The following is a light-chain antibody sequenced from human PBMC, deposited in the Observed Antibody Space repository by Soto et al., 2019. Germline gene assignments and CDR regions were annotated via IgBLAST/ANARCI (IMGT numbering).Light chain of an antibody. CDR2: GAS. V-gene: IGKV3-20*01. J-gene: IGKJ1*01. CDR1: QSVSSSS. CDR3: QQYGSSPRT. Sequence: EIVLTQSPATLSLSPGERATLSCGASQSVSSSSLAWYQQRRGQAPRLLIHGASSRATGIPDRFSGSGSGTDFTLTISRLEPEDFAVYYCQQYGSSPRTFGQGTKVDIK.